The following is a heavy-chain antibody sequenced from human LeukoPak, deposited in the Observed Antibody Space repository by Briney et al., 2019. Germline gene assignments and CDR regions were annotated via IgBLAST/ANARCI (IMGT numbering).Heavy chain of an antibody. J-gene: IGHJ4*02. D-gene: IGHD3-10*01. V-gene: IGHV3-30*03. CDR1: GFAFSSYW. CDR3: AREGYYGSGSPPSLYFDY. CDR2: TSSDLNVK. Sequence: GGSLRLSCAASGFAFSSYWMSWVRQAPGKGLEWVAVTSSDLNVKLYADSVKGRFTISRDNSRSTLYLQMNSLRPEDTAIYYCAREGYYGSGSPPSLYFDYWGQGTLVTVSS.